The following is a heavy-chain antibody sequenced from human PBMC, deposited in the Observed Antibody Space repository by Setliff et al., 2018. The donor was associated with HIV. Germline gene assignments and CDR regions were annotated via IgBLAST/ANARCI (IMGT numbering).Heavy chain of an antibody. Sequence: PGESLKISCKDSGYSFPNDWIGWVRQMPGKGLEWVAIIFPGDSETRYSPSLEGQVTISADRSINTVYLQWSSLRASDTAIYYCTRHPLRPGIAGYFYFVDVWGTGTTVTVSS. V-gene: IGHV5-51*01. D-gene: IGHD3-9*01. J-gene: IGHJ6*03. CDR3: TRHPLRPGIAGYFYFVDV. CDR2: IFPGDSET. CDR1: GYSFPNDW.